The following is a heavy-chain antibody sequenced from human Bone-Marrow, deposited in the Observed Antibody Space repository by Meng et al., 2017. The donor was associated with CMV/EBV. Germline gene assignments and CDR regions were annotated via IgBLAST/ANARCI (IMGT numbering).Heavy chain of an antibody. V-gene: IGHV4-59*05. D-gene: IGHD3-10*01. CDR2: IYYSGST. J-gene: IGHJ4*02. CDR1: GGSISSYY. CDR3: ARHLPGEIRPKFSHGLDTLDY. Sequence: SETLSLTCTVSGGSISSYYWSWIRQPPGKGLEWIGSIYYSGSTYYNPSLKSRVTISVDTSKNPFSLKLSSVTAADTAVYYCARHLPGEIRPKFSHGLDTLDYWGQGTLVTVSS.